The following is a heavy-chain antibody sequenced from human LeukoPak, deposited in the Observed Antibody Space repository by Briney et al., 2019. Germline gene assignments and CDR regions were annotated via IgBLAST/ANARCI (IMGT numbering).Heavy chain of an antibody. CDR1: GGSVSRGSYF. D-gene: IGHD6-19*01. V-gene: IGHV4-39*01. Sequence: PPETLSLTCTVSGGSVSRGSYFWGWVRQPPGKGLEWIGSIYYSGSAIGNTYYNPSLKSRATISLDTSKNQFSLRLSSVTAADTAVYYCARTPIPQYSSGWYTSYYFDYWGQGTLVTVSS. CDR2: IYYSGSAIGNT. CDR3: ARTPIPQYSSGWYTSYYFDY. J-gene: IGHJ4*02.